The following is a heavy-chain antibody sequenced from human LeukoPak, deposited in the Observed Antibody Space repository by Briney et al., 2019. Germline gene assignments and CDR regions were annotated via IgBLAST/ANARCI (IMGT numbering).Heavy chain of an antibody. V-gene: IGHV3-7*02. D-gene: IGHD2-21*01. CDR1: GFTFSRYW. CDR3: ARGGGGVVVKYNWFDP. J-gene: IGHJ5*02. Sequence: GGSLRLSCAASGFTFSRYWMTWVRQAPGKGLEWVANIKEDGSEKYYVDSVKGRFTISRDNAKNSLYLQMNSLRTEDTAVYFCARGGGGVVVKYNWFDPWGQGTLVTVSS. CDR2: IKEDGSEK.